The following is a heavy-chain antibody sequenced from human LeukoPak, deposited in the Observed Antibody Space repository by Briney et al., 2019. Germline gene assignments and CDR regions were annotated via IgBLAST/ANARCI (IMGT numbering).Heavy chain of an antibody. V-gene: IGHV1-8*01. CDR3: ARRVGAYGDRRLDY. D-gene: IGHD4-17*01. CDR2: MNPNSGNT. Sequence: VKVSCKASGYTFTSFDINWVRQATGQGLEWMGWMNPNSGNTGYAQKFQGRVTMTRNTSISTAYMELSSLRSEDTAVYYCARRVGAYGDRRLDYWGQGTLVTVSS. CDR1: GYTFTSFD. J-gene: IGHJ4*02.